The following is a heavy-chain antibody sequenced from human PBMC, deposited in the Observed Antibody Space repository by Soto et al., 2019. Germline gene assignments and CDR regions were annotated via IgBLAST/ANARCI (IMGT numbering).Heavy chain of an antibody. Sequence: QVQLVESGGGVVQPGRSLRLSCAASGFTFSSYAMHWVRQAPGKGLEWVAVISYDGSNKYYADSVKGRFTISRDNSKNTLYLQMNSLRAEATAVSYCAREGRGWGFDYWGQGTLVTVSS. V-gene: IGHV3-30-3*01. D-gene: IGHD6-19*01. CDR2: ISYDGSNK. CDR3: AREGRGWGFDY. J-gene: IGHJ4*02. CDR1: GFTFSSYA.